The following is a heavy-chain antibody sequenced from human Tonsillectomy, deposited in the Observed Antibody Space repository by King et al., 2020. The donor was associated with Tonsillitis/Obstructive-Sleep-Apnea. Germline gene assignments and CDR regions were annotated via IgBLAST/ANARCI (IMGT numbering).Heavy chain of an antibody. D-gene: IGHD3-3*01. CDR2: ISSSGSYT. V-gene: IGHV3-11*05. Sequence: VQLVESGGGLVKPGGSLRLSCAASGFTFTDYYMIWIRQAPGKGLEWVSYISSSGSYTNYADSVKGRFTISRDNAKKSLYLQMNSLRAEDTAVYYCARVGTICRVGWFDPWGQGTLVTVSS. J-gene: IGHJ5*02. CDR1: GFTFTDYY. CDR3: ARVGTICRVGWFDP.